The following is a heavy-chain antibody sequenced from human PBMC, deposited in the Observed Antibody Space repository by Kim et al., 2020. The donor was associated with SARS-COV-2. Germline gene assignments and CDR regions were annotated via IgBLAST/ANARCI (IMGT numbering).Heavy chain of an antibody. CDR2: IYYSGST. Sequence: SETLSLTCTVSGGSVSSGSYYWSWIRQPPGKGLEWIGYIYYSGSTNYNPSLKSRVTISVDTSKNQFSLKLSSVTAADTAVYYCARDSYGSGTPYWYFDLWGRGTLVTVSS. CDR1: GGSVSSGSYY. D-gene: IGHD3-10*01. V-gene: IGHV4-61*01. J-gene: IGHJ2*01. CDR3: ARDSYGSGTPYWYFDL.